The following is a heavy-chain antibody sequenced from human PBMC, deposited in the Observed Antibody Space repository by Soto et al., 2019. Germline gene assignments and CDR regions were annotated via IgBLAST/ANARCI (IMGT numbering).Heavy chain of an antibody. J-gene: IGHJ5*02. Sequence: GASVKVSCEASGCSFSSYAISWVRQAPGQGLEWMGGIIPIFGTANYAQKFQGRVTITADESTSTAYMELSSLRSEDTAVYYCARGRIAARQNWFDPWGQGTLVTVSS. CDR1: GCSFSSYA. V-gene: IGHV1-69*13. D-gene: IGHD6-6*01. CDR2: IIPIFGTA. CDR3: ARGRIAARQNWFDP.